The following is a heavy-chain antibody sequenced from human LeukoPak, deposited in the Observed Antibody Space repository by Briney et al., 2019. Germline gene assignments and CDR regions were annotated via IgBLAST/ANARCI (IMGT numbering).Heavy chain of an antibody. V-gene: IGHV1-69*04. CDR2: IIPIFGIA. J-gene: IGHJ5*02. CDR3: ARDQDYDSSGPSWFDP. Sequence: GASVKLSCKASGGSFRSGAIGCVRGGPGQGLEWMGRIIPIFGIANYAQKFQGRVTITADKSTSTAYMELSSLRSEDTAVYYCARDQDYDSSGPSWFDPWGQGTLVTVSS. D-gene: IGHD3-22*01. CDR1: GGSFRSGA.